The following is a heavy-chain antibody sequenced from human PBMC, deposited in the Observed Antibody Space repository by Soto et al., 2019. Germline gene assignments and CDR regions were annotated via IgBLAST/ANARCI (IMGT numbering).Heavy chain of an antibody. V-gene: IGHV3-30*18. D-gene: IGHD1-1*01. CDR1: GFTFSSYG. CDR3: AKLVRGSTTDDAFDI. CDR2: ISYDGSNK. Sequence: QVQLVESGGGVVQPGRSLRLSCAASGFTFSSYGMHWVRQAPGKGLEWVAVISYDGSNKYYADSVKGRFTISRDNSKNPLYLQMNSLRAEDTAVYYCAKLVRGSTTDDAFDIWGQGTMVTVSS. J-gene: IGHJ3*02.